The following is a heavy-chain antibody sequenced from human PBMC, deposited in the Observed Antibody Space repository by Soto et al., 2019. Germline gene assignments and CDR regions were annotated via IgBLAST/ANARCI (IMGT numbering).Heavy chain of an antibody. CDR3: AREIEAAVPEEFAP. CDR2: INAGNGNT. J-gene: IGHJ5*02. V-gene: IGHV1-3*01. Sequence: ASVKVSCKASGYTFTSYAMHWVRQAPGQRLEWMGWINAGNGNTKYSQKFQGRVTITRDTSASTAYMELSSLRSEDTAMYYCAREIEAAVPEEFAPWGQGTLVTVSP. CDR1: GYTFTSYA. D-gene: IGHD6-13*01.